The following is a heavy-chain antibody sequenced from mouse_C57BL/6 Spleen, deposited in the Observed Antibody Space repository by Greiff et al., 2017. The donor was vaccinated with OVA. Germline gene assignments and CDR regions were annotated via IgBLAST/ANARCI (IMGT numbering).Heavy chain of an antibody. J-gene: IGHJ4*01. CDR3: TRDHYYGSSYYYAMDY. CDR1: GYTFTDYE. CDR2: IDPETGGT. Sequence: QVQLQQSGAELVRPGASVTLSCKASGYTFTDYEMPWVKQTPVHGLEWIGAIDPETGGTAYNQKFKGKAILTADKSSSTAYMELRSLTSEDSAVYYCTRDHYYGSSYYYAMDYWGQGTSVTVSS. D-gene: IGHD1-1*01. V-gene: IGHV1-15*01.